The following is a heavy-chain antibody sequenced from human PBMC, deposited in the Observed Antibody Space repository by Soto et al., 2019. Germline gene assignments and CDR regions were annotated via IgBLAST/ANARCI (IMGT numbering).Heavy chain of an antibody. CDR1: GGSISSYY. CDR2: IYYSGST. V-gene: IGHV4-59*08. CDR3: ARRATTDYYYYYYYMEV. D-gene: IGHD1-1*01. Sequence: PSETLSLTCTVSGGSISSYYWSWIRQPPGKGLEWIGYIYYSGSTNYNPSLKSRVTISVDTSKNQFSLKLSSVTAADTAVYYCARRATTDYYYYYYYMEVWGKGTTVTVSS. J-gene: IGHJ6*03.